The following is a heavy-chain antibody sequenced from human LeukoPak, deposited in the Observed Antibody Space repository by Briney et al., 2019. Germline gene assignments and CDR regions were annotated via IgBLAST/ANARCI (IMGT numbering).Heavy chain of an antibody. Sequence: PGGSLRLSRAASGFTFRDSAMSWVRQAPGKGLEWVSLISFSGTNAYYADSVKGRFTISRDNSKDTLYLQMNSLRAEDTAVYYCARGYYYDSSGYYYENEGFDYWGQGTLVTVSS. D-gene: IGHD3-22*01. CDR1: GFTFRDSA. CDR3: ARGYYYDSSGYYYENEGFDY. V-gene: IGHV3-23*01. J-gene: IGHJ4*02. CDR2: ISFSGTNA.